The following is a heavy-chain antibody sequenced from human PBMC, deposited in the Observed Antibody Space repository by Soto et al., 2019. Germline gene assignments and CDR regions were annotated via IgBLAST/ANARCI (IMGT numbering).Heavy chain of an antibody. CDR1: GFTFSNAW. CDR2: IKSKTDGGTT. CDR3: TTDWATDDSSGYYPGFDY. Sequence: EVQLVESGGGLVKPGGSLRLSCAASGFTFSNAWMSWVRQAPGKGLEWVGRIKSKTDGGTTDYAAPVKGRFTISRDDSKNTLYLQMNSLKTEDTAVYYCTTDWATDDSSGYYPGFDYWGQGTLVTVSS. J-gene: IGHJ4*02. D-gene: IGHD3-22*01. V-gene: IGHV3-15*01.